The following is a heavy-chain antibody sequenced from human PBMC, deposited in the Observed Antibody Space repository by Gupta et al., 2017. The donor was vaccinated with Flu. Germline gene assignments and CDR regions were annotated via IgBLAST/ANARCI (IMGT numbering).Heavy chain of an antibody. V-gene: IGHV3-23*01. J-gene: IGHJ4*02. D-gene: IGHD6-19*01. CDR3: AKDRQWLAKTRTDY. Sequence: EVQLLESGGGLVQPGGSLSLSCAASGFTFGSYAMRWVRQAPGKGLEWVSAISGSGGSTYYADSVKGRFTISRDNSKNTLYLQMNSLRAEDTAVYYCAKDRQWLAKTRTDYWGQGTLVTVSS. CDR2: ISGSGGST. CDR1: GFTFGSYA.